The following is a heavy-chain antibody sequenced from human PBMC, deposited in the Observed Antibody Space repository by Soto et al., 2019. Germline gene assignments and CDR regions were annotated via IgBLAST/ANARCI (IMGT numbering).Heavy chain of an antibody. CDR1: GFTFSSYG. CDR2: IWYDGSNK. J-gene: IGHJ1*01. V-gene: IGHV3-33*01. D-gene: IGHD4-17*01. CDR3: ARDRTTVTTGSYFQH. Sequence: QVQLVESGGGVVQPGRSLRLSCAASGFTFSSYGMHWVRQAPGKGLEWVSVIWYDGSNKYYADSVKGRFTISRDNSQKTLSLQMNSLRAEDTAVYYCARDRTTVTTGSYFQHWGQGTLVTVSS.